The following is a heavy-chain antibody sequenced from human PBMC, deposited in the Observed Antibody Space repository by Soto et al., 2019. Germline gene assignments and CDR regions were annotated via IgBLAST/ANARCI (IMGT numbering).Heavy chain of an antibody. J-gene: IGHJ4*02. CDR3: ATMGTPATGLYFFDY. CDR2: ISYSGST. V-gene: IGHV4-30-4*01. Sequence: QVQLQESGPGLVKPSQTLSLTCTVSDGSISSGNYYWSWIRQPPGKGLEWIGFISYSGSTYYSTSLKSRVTIAVDTAKSQFSLKLSFVTAADTAVYYCATMGTPATGLYFFDYWGQGSLVTVSS. D-gene: IGHD2-15*01. CDR1: DGSISSGNYY.